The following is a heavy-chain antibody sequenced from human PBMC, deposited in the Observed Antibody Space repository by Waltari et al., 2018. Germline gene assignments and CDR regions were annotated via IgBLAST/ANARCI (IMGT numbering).Heavy chain of an antibody. CDR3: ARDLVATPP. Sequence: EVQLVESGVDLVQPGGSLRLSCAAYGFTFSRSWMTGVRQAPGKGLEWVGNIQQNGSEKWYADSVRGRFTISRDNAMNSLYLQMNSLRVEDTAVYYCARDLVATPPWGQGTLVTVSS. CDR1: GFTFSRSW. J-gene: IGHJ5*02. D-gene: IGHD2-21*02. CDR2: IQQNGSEK. V-gene: IGHV3-7*01.